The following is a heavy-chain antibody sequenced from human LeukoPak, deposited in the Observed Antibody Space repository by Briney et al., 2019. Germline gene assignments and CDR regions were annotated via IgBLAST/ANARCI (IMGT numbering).Heavy chain of an antibody. CDR1: GFTFSSYG. Sequence: GGSLRLSCAASGFTFSSYGMHWVRQAPGKGLELVAVISYDGSNKYYADSVKGRFTISRDNSKNTLYLQMNSLRAEDTAVYYCAKDPLGGYQLLYFDYWGQGTLVTVSS. CDR3: AKDPLGGYQLLYFDY. J-gene: IGHJ4*02. CDR2: ISYDGSNK. V-gene: IGHV3-30*18. D-gene: IGHD2-2*01.